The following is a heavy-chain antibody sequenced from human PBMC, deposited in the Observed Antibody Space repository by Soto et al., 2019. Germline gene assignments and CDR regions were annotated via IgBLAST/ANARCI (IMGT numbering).Heavy chain of an antibody. D-gene: IGHD5-12*01. CDR2: IDWDDDK. Sequence: SGPTLVNPTQTLTLTCTFSGFSLSTSGMCVSWIRQPPGKALEWLARIDWDDDKYYSTSLKTRLTISKDTSKNQVVLTMTNMDPVDTATYYCARTTKLIRGYSGYEIDYWGQGTLVTVSS. CDR3: ARTTKLIRGYSGYEIDY. CDR1: GFSLSTSGMC. V-gene: IGHV2-70*11. J-gene: IGHJ4*02.